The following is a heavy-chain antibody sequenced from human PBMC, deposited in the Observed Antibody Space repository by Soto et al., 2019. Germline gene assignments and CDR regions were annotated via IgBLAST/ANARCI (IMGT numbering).Heavy chain of an antibody. J-gene: IGHJ5*02. CDR1: GYTFTGYY. Sequence: QVQLVQSGAEVKKPGASVKVSCKASGYTFTGYYMHWVRQAPRQGLEWMGWINPNSGGTNYAQKFQGRVTMTRDTSISTAYMELSRLRSDDTAVYYCAREGGRIAAAGRNWFDPWGQGTLVTVSS. V-gene: IGHV1-2*02. D-gene: IGHD6-13*01. CDR2: INPNSGGT. CDR3: AREGGRIAAAGRNWFDP.